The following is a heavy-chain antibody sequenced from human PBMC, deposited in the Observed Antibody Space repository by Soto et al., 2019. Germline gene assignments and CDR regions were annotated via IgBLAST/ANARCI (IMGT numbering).Heavy chain of an antibody. J-gene: IGHJ6*02. V-gene: IGHV1-69*12. CDR3: ANPHGSGYDYYYGMDA. Sequence: QVQLVQSGAEVKKPGSSVKVSCKASGGTFSSYAISWVRQAPGQGLEWMGGIIPIFGTANYAQKFQGRVTITADESTSTAYLELSSRSSEDTAVYYCANPHGSGYDYYYGMDAWGQGSTVTVSS. CDR2: IIPIFGTA. D-gene: IGHD5-12*01. CDR1: GGTFSSYA.